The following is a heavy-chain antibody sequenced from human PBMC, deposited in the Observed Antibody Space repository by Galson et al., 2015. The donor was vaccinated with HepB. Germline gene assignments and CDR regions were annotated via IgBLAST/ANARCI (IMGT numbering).Heavy chain of an antibody. CDR3: TTDISISGVTIFGVVIVWDY. D-gene: IGHD3-3*01. CDR2: IKSKTDGGTT. CDR1: GFTFSNAW. Sequence: SLRLSCAASGFTFSNAWMNWVRQAPGKGLEWVSRIKSKTDGGTTDYAAPVKGRFTISRDDSKNTLYLQMNSLKTEDTAVYYCTTDISISGVTIFGVVIVWDYWGQGTLVTVSS. V-gene: IGHV3-15*07. J-gene: IGHJ4*02.